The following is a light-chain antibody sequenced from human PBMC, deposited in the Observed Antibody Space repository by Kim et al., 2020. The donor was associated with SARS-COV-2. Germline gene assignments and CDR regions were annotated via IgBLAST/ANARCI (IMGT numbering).Light chain of an antibody. CDR2: GAS. V-gene: IGKV3-20*01. CDR3: QQYGRSLT. Sequence: EIVLTQSPGTLSWSPGERATLSCRPGQGVRSFYLAWYQHKLGQAPRLLIYGASNRATGIPDRFSGSGSGTDFTLSISRLEPEDCAVYYCQQYGRSLTFGGGTKVDIK. CDR1: QGVRSFY. J-gene: IGKJ4*01.